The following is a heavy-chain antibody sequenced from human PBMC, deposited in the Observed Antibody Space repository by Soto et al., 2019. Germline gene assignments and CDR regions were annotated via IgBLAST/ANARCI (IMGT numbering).Heavy chain of an antibody. J-gene: IGHJ4*02. CDR3: ARAVPWGAWRKAKKSPGYFDY. CDR2: INPNSGGT. V-gene: IGHV1-2*04. D-gene: IGHD7-27*01. CDR1: GYTFTGYY. Sequence: ASVKVSCKASGYTFTGYYMHWVRQAPGQGLEWMGWINPNSGGTNYAQKFQGWVSMTRDTSISTAYMELSRLRSDDTAVYYCARAVPWGAWRKAKKSPGYFDYWGQGTLVTVSS.